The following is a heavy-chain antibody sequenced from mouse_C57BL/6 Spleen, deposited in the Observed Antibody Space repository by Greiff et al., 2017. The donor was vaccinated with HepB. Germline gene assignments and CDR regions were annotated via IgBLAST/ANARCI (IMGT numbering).Heavy chain of an antibody. D-gene: IGHD2-3*01. CDR3: ARHDPPYDGYLAWFAY. CDR1: GYTFTEYT. V-gene: IGHV1-62-2*01. CDR2: FYPGSGSI. Sequence: VKLMESGAELVKPGASVKLSCKASGYTFTEYTIHWVKQRSGQGLEWIGWFYPGSGSIKYNEKFKDKATLTADKSSSTVYMELSRLTSEDSAVYFCARHDPPYDGYLAWFAYWGQGTLVTVSA. J-gene: IGHJ3*01.